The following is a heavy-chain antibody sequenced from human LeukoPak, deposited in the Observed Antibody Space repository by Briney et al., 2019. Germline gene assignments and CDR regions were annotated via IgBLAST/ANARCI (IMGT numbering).Heavy chain of an antibody. V-gene: IGHV4-34*01. Sequence: SETLSLTCAVYGGSFSGYYWSWIRQPPGKGLEWIEEINHSGSTNYNPSLKSRVTISVDTSKNQFSLKLSSVTAADTAVYYCASWAYDSSGSYLDYWGQGTLVTVSS. CDR2: INHSGST. J-gene: IGHJ4*02. CDR3: ASWAYDSSGSYLDY. D-gene: IGHD3-22*01. CDR1: GGSFSGYY.